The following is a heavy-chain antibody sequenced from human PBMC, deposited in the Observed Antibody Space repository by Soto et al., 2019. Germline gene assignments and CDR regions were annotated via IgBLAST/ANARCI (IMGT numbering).Heavy chain of an antibody. D-gene: IGHD2-15*01. J-gene: IGHJ4*02. CDR3: TTRGALGY. V-gene: IGHV3-15*07. Sequence: EVQLVESGGGLVKPGESLRLSCAASDLSFSNAYINWVRQAPGKGLEWVGRIKSKTDGGTIDYAAPVKGRFIISRDDSSNTVYLQMNSLKNEDTAVYYCTTRGALGYWGQGTLVTVSS. CDR2: IKSKTDGGTI. CDR1: DLSFSNAY.